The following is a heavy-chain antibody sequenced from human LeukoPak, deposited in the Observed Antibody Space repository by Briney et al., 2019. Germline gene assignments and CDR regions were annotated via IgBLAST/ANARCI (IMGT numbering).Heavy chain of an antibody. D-gene: IGHD3-22*01. CDR3: ARGVTMIVVVIHDWYFDL. J-gene: IGHJ2*01. CDR1: GVSISSSSYY. Sequence: SETLSLTCTVSGVSISSSSYYWGWIRQPPGKGLEWIGSIYYTRSTYYNPSLKSRVTISVDTSKNQFSLKLTSVTAADTAVYYCARGVTMIVVVIHDWYFDLWGRGTLVTVSS. CDR2: IYYTRST. V-gene: IGHV4-39*01.